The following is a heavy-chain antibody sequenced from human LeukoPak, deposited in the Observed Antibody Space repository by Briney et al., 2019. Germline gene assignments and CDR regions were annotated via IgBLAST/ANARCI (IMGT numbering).Heavy chain of an antibody. V-gene: IGHV3-23*01. CDR3: AKIGGGSSWSKSYYYGMDV. D-gene: IGHD6-6*01. CDR1: GFTFSSYA. CDR2: ISGSGGST. Sequence: PGGSLRLSCAASGFTFSSYAMSWVRQAPGKGLEWVSAISGSGGSTYYADSVKGRFTTSRDNSKNTLYLQMNSLRAEDTAVYYCAKIGGGSSWSKSYYYGMDVWGQGTTVTVSS. J-gene: IGHJ6*02.